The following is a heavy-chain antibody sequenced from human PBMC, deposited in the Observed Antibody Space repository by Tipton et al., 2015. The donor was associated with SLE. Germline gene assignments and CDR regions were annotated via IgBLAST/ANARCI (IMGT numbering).Heavy chain of an antibody. Sequence: GSLRLSCAASGFTFSSYGMHWVRQAPGKGLEWVSAISGSGGSTYYADSVKGRFTISRDNSKNTLYLQMNSLRAEDTAVYYCAKVGGWYLVDYWGQGTLVTVSS. CDR2: ISGSGGST. D-gene: IGHD6-19*01. V-gene: IGHV3-23*01. CDR1: GFTFSSYG. J-gene: IGHJ4*02. CDR3: AKVGGWYLVDY.